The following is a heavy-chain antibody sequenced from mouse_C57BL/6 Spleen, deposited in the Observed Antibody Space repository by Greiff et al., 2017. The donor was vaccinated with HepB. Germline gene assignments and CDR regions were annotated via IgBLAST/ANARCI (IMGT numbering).Heavy chain of an antibody. J-gene: IGHJ4*01. CDR1: GFSLTSYG. V-gene: IGHV2-5*01. D-gene: IGHD2-5*01. CDR3: AKKGYSNYGDYAMDY. CDR2: IWRGGST. Sequence: QVQLQQSGPGLVQPSQSLSITCTVSGFSLTSYGVHWVRKSPGKGLEWLGVIWRGGSTDYNAAFMSRLSITKDNSKSQVFFKMNSLQADDTAIYYCAKKGYSNYGDYAMDYWGQGTSVTVSS.